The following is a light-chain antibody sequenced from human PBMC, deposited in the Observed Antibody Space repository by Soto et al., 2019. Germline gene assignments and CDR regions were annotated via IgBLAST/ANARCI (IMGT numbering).Light chain of an antibody. Sequence: QSALTQPASVSGSPGQSITISCTGTSSDVGGSNFVSWYQQHPGKAPRLMIFEVNNRPSGVSDRFSGSKSGNTASLTISGLQAEEEADYYCSSYTFSSTLVVFGGGTKLTVL. CDR3: SSYTFSSTLVV. CDR2: EVN. J-gene: IGLJ3*02. V-gene: IGLV2-14*01. CDR1: SSDVGGSNF.